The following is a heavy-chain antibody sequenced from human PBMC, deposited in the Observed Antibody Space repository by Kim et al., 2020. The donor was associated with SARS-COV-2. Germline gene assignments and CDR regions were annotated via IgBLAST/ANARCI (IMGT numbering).Heavy chain of an antibody. CDR1: GYTFTGYY. Sequence: ASVKVSCKASGYTFTGYYMHWVRQAPGQGLEWMGRINPNSGGTNYAQKFQGRVTMTRDTSISTAYMELSRLRSDDTAVYYCASNGSGYYFRDAFDIWGQGTMVTVSS. CDR3: ASNGSGYYFRDAFDI. CDR2: INPNSGGT. D-gene: IGHD3-22*01. J-gene: IGHJ3*02. V-gene: IGHV1-2*06.